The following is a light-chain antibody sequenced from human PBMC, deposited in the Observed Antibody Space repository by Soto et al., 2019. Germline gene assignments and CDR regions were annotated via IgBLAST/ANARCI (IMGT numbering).Light chain of an antibody. CDR1: SGHSSYA. CDR2: LNSDGSH. V-gene: IGLV4-69*01. J-gene: IGLJ2*01. CDR3: QTWGTGIVV. Sequence: QSVLTQSPSASASLGASVKLTCTLSSGHSSYAIAWHQQQPEKGPRYLMKLNSDGSHRKGDGIPDRFSGSSSGAERYLTIASLQSEDEADYYCQTWGTGIVVFGGGTTLTVL.